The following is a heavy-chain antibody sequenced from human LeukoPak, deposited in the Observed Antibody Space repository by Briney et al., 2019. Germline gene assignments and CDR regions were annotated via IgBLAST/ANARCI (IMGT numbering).Heavy chain of an antibody. Sequence: ASVKVSCKASGYTFTSYDINCVRHATGQGLEWMVWMNPNRGNTGSAQKFQGRFTMTRNTAISTAYMELSSLRSEDTGVYYCARGHYYDSSGYPDRVAYAFDIWGQGTMVIVSS. J-gene: IGHJ3*02. CDR3: ARGHYYDSSGYPDRVAYAFDI. CDR2: MNPNRGNT. V-gene: IGHV1-8*01. D-gene: IGHD3-22*01. CDR1: GYTFTSYD.